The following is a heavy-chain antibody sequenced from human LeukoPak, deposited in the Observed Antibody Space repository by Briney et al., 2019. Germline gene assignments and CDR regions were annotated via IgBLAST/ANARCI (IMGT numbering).Heavy chain of an antibody. V-gene: IGHV3-23*01. CDR1: GFTFSSYA. Sequence: GGSLRLSCAASGFTFSSYAMSWVRQAPGKGLEWVSAISGSGGSTYYADSVKGRFTISRDNSKNTLYLQMNSLRAEDTAVYCCAKADGGGDAFDIWGQGTMVTVSS. CDR2: ISGSGGST. J-gene: IGHJ3*02. CDR3: AKADGGGDAFDI. D-gene: IGHD3-16*01.